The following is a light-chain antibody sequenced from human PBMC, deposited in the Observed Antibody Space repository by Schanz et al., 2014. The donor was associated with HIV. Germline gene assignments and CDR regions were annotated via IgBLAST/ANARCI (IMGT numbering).Light chain of an antibody. V-gene: IGKV3-11*01. J-gene: IGKJ5*01. CDR1: QSVSNS. CDR2: AAS. Sequence: EIVLTQSPGTLSLSPGERATLSCRASQSVSNSLAWYQQKPGQTPRLLIYAASTRATGIPVRFSGTGSGTEFTLAISSLQSEDFAVYYCQQRSNWPRITFGQGTRLEIK. CDR3: QQRSNWPRIT.